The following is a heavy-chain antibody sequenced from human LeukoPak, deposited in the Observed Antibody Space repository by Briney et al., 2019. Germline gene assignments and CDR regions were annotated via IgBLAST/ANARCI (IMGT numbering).Heavy chain of an antibody. Sequence: SETLSLTCAVYGGSFSGYYWSWIRQPPGKGLEWIGEINHSGSTNYNPSLKSRVTISVDTSKNQFSLKLSSVTAADTAVYYCARSTTNAFDIRGQGTMVTVSS. V-gene: IGHV4-34*01. CDR1: GGSFSGYY. D-gene: IGHD4-17*01. CDR2: INHSGST. CDR3: ARSTTNAFDI. J-gene: IGHJ3*02.